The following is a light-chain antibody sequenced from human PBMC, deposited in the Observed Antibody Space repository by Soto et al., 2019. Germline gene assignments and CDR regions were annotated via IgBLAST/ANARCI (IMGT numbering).Light chain of an antibody. CDR3: SSYTITNILSYV. CDR2: EVS. CDR1: ISDVGGYNY. V-gene: IGLV2-14*01. J-gene: IGLJ1*01. Sequence: QSALTQPASVSGSPGQSITISCTGTISDVGGYNYVSWYQQHPGKAPKLLIYEVSNRPSGVSHRFSGSKSGNTASLTISGLQAEDEADYYCSSYTITNILSYVFGTGTKVTVL.